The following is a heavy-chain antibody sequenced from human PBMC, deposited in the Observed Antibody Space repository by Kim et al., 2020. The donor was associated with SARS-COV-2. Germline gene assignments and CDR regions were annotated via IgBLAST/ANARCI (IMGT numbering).Heavy chain of an antibody. D-gene: IGHD6-13*01. J-gene: IGHJ5*02. CDR2: INHSGST. V-gene: IGHV4-34*01. CDR1: GGSFSGYY. Sequence: SETLSLTCAVYGGSFSGYYWSWIRQPPGKGLEWIGEINHSGSTNYNPSLKSRVTISVDTSKNQFSLKLSSVTAVDTAVYYCARGRYSSSWYGRRVWFDP. CDR3: ARGRYSSSWYGRRVWFDP.